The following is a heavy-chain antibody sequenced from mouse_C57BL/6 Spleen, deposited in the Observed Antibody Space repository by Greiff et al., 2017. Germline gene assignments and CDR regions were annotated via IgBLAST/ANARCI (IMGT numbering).Heavy chain of an antibody. Sequence: EVHLVESEGGLVQPGSSMKLSCTASGFTFSDYYMAWVRQVPEKGLEWVANINYDGSSTYYLDSLKSRFIISRDNAKNILYRQMSSLKSEDTATYYCARDRNYPYAMDYWGQGTSGTVSS. CDR1: GFTFSDYY. J-gene: IGHJ4*01. CDR3: ARDRNYPYAMDY. CDR2: INYDGSST. V-gene: IGHV5-16*01. D-gene: IGHD1-1*01.